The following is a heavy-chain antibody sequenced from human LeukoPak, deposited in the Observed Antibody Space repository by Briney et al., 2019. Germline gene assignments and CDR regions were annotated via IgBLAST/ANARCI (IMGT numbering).Heavy chain of an antibody. CDR2: ISGSGGST. V-gene: IGHV3-23*01. J-gene: IGHJ4*02. Sequence: GGSLRLSCAASGFTFSDYAMNWVRQASGKGLEWVSAISGSGGSTYYADSVKGRFTISRDNSKNTLYLQMNSLRAEDTAVYYCAKRGLKGTGFDHWGQGTLVTVSS. CDR1: GFTFSDYA. CDR3: AKRGLKGTGFDH. D-gene: IGHD1-1*01.